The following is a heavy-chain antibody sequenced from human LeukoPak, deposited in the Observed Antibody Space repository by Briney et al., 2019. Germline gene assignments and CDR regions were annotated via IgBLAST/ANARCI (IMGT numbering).Heavy chain of an antibody. D-gene: IGHD1-26*01. V-gene: IGHV3-7*01. CDR1: GFTFSSYW. CDR2: IKQDGSAK. J-gene: IGHJ4*02. CDR3: ARGSILGATGYY. Sequence: GVSLRLSCAASGFTFSSYWMNWVRQAPGKGLEWIANIKQDGSAKYYVDSVKGRLTISRDNAKNLLYLQMDNLRAEDTAVYYCARGSILGATGYYWGRGTLVTVSS.